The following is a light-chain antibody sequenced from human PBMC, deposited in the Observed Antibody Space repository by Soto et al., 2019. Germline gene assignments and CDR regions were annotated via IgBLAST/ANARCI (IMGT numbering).Light chain of an antibody. V-gene: IGKV3-15*01. CDR2: GAS. CDR3: QQYFEWPPMT. J-gene: IGKJ1*01. CDR1: ETVATN. Sequence: EVVMTQSPATLSVSPGERATLSCRASETVATNLAWYQQKPGQAPRLLISGASTRAAGISDRFRGSGSWTEFTLTISSLRSEDSAIYYCQQYFEWPPMTFGQGTKVDNK.